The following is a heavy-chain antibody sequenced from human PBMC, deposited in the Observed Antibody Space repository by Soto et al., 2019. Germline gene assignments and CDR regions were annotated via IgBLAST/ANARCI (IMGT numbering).Heavy chain of an antibody. CDR2: IYHSGST. Sequence: QLQLQESGSGLVKPSQTLSLTCAVSGGSISSGGYSWSWIRQPPGKGLEWIGYIYHSGSTYYNPSLKRRVTISADRAKNQFSLKLSSVPAADTAVYHCARGMTTVTTFDYWGQGTLVTVSS. V-gene: IGHV4-30-2*01. CDR3: ARGMTTVTTFDY. D-gene: IGHD4-4*01. CDR1: GGSISSGGYS. J-gene: IGHJ4*02.